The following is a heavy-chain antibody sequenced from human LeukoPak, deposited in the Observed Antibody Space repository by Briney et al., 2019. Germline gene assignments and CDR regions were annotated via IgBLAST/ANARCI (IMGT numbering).Heavy chain of an antibody. CDR2: INHSGST. V-gene: IGHV4-34*01. CDR1: GGSFSGYY. D-gene: IGHD4-17*01. J-gene: IGHJ4*02. Sequence: SETLSLTCAVYGGSFSGYYWSWIRQPPGKGLEWIGEINHSGSTNYNPSLKSRVTISVDTSKNQFSLKLSSVTAADTAVYYCARGVTNDYWGQGTLVTVSS. CDR3: ARGVTNDY.